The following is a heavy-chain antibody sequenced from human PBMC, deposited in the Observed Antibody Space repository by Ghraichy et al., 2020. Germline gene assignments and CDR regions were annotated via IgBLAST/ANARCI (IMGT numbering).Heavy chain of an antibody. CDR1: GFTFSGSA. J-gene: IGHJ6*03. V-gene: IGHV3-73*01. D-gene: IGHD3-9*01. CDR2: IRSKANSYAT. Sequence: LSLTCAASGFTFSGSAMHWVRQASGKGLEWVGRIRSKANSYATAYAASVKGRFTISRDDSKNTAYLQMNSLKTEDTAVYYCTRQRDILTGYTYYYYYYYMDVWGKGTTVTVSS. CDR3: TRQRDILTGYTYYYYYYYMDV.